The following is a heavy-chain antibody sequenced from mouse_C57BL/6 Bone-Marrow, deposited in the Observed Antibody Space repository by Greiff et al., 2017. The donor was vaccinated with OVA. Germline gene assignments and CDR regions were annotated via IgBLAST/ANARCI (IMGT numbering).Heavy chain of an antibody. J-gene: IGHJ3*01. CDR2: IYPGSGST. CDR1: GYTFTSYW. V-gene: IGHV1-55*01. CDR3: ARWLGGFAWFAY. D-gene: IGHD4-1*01. Sequence: VQLQQPGAELVKPGASVKMSCKASGYTFTSYWITWVKQRPGQGLEWIGDIYPGSGSTNYNEKFKSKVTLTVDTSSSTAYMQLSSLTSEDSAVYYCARWLGGFAWFAYWGQGTLVTVSA.